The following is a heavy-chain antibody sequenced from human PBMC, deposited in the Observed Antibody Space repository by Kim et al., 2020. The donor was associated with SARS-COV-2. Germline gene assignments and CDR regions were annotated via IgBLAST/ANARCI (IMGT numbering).Heavy chain of an antibody. CDR3: ARGIETATPQGDFDY. D-gene: IGHD2-15*01. J-gene: IGHJ4*02. V-gene: IGHV1-2*02. Sequence: QKFTGRVTMTRDTAISTAYMELSRLRSDDTAVYYCARGIETATPQGDFDYWGQGTLVTVSS.